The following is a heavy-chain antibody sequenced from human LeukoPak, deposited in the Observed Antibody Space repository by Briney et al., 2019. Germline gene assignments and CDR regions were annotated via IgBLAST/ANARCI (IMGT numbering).Heavy chain of an antibody. Sequence: AGGSLRLSCAASGFTFSSYGMHWVRQAPGKGLEWVAVISYDGSNKYYADSVKGRFTISRDNSKNTLYLQMNSLRAEDTATYYCARNRGATGYYWVDYWGQGTLVTVSS. CDR1: GFTFSSYG. CDR2: ISYDGSNK. D-gene: IGHD3-22*01. J-gene: IGHJ4*02. V-gene: IGHV3-30*03. CDR3: ARNRGATGYYWVDY.